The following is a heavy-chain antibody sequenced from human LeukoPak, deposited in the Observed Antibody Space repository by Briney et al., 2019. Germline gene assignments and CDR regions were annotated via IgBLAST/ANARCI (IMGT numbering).Heavy chain of an antibody. CDR2: INHSGST. J-gene: IGHJ6*02. V-gene: IGHV4-34*01. Sequence: SETLSLTCAVYGGSFSGYYWSWIRQPPGKGLEWIGEINHSGSTNYNPSLKSRVTISVDTSKNQFSLKLSSVTAADTAVYYCAQRRVPDCWSCYHYYYYGMDVWGQGTTVTVSS. D-gene: IGHD3-3*01. CDR3: AQRRVPDCWSCYHYYYYGMDV. CDR1: GGSFSGYY.